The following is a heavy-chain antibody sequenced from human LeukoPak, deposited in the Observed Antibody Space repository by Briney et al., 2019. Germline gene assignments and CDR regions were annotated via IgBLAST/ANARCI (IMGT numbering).Heavy chain of an antibody. CDR3: ARATVGAIFDY. CDR2: IYYSGST. V-gene: IGHV4-39*01. D-gene: IGHD1-26*01. Sequence: SGTLSLTCTVSGGSISSSSYYWGWIRQPPGKGLEWIGSIYYSGSTYYNPSLKSRVTISVDTSKNQFSLKLSSVTAADTAVYYCARATVGAIFDYWGQGTLVTVSS. J-gene: IGHJ4*02. CDR1: GGSISSSSYY.